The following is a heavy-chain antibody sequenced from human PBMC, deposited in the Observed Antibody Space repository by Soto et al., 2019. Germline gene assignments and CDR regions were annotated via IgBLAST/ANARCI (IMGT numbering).Heavy chain of an antibody. CDR2: IKQDGSEK. Sequence: EVQLVESGGGLVQPGGSLRLSCAASGFTFSSYWMSWVRQAPGKGLEWVANIKQDGSEKYYVDSVKGRFTISRDNAKNSLYLQMNSLRAEDTAVYYCARSFYYDYIWGSYQNYFDYWGQGTLVTVSS. D-gene: IGHD3-16*01. CDR1: GFTFSSYW. V-gene: IGHV3-7*01. J-gene: IGHJ4*02. CDR3: ARSFYYDYIWGSYQNYFDY.